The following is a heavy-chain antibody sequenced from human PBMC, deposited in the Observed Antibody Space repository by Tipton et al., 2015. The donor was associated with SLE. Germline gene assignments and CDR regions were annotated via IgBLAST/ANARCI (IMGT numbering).Heavy chain of an antibody. D-gene: IGHD2-15*01. CDR2: ISYSGST. V-gene: IGHV4-59*01. CDR1: GDSITSDY. J-gene: IGHJ4*02. Sequence: TLSLTCTVSGDSITSDYWTWIRQPPGKGLEWIGYISYSGSTNYNPSVRSRVSISLDTSKNQFSLKLRSVTAADTAVYYCAGAWQGYCSGGTCYVLDYWGQGTLVTVSS. CDR3: AGAWQGYCSGGTCYVLDY.